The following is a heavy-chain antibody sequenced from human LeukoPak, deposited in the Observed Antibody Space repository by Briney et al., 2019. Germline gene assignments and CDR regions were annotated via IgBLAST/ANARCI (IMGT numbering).Heavy chain of an antibody. D-gene: IGHD6-13*01. J-gene: IGHJ4*02. Sequence: PGGSLRLSCAASGFTFSTYWMSWVRQAPGKGLEWVSSISSSSSYIYYADSVKGRFTISRDNAKNSLYLQMNSLRAEDTAVYYCARDDRISWYHSPFDYWGQGTLVTVSS. CDR3: ARDDRISWYHSPFDY. CDR2: ISSSSSYI. V-gene: IGHV3-21*01. CDR1: GFTFSTYW.